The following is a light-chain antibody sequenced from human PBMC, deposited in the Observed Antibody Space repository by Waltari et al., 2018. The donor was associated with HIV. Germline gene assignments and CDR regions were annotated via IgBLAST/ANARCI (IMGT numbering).Light chain of an antibody. CDR2: WAS. J-gene: IGKJ2*01. V-gene: IGKV4-1*01. CDR3: QQYYSTPPT. CDR1: QNLFYSSNNKNY. Sequence: DIVMTQSPDSLAVSLGGRTAIHCKSSQNLFYSSNNKNYLAWYQHKPGPPPKLLFYWASTRASGVPDRFSGSGSGTNFTLTISSLQADDVAVYFCQQYYSTPPTFGQGTKLEI.